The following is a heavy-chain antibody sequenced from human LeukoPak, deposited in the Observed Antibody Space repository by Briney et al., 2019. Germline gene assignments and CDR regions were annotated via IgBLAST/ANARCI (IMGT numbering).Heavy chain of an antibody. CDR1: GFTVSSNY. D-gene: IGHD5-24*01. CDR2: IYSGGST. V-gene: IGHV3-53*01. J-gene: IGHJ4*02. CDR3: ARDDERWLQLWENYFDY. Sequence: GGSLRLSCAASGFTVSSNYMSWVRQAPGKGLEWVSVIYSGGSTYYADSVKGRFTISRDNAKNSLYLQMNSLRAEDTAVYYCARDDERWLQLWENYFDYWGQGTLVTVSS.